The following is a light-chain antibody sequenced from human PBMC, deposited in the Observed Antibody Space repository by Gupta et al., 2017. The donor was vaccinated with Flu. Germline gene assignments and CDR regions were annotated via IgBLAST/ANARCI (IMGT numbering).Light chain of an antibody. J-gene: IGKJ4*01. CDR1: QSISNY. CDR2: AAS. Sequence: DIQMTQSPSSLSASVGDRVTITCRASQSISNYLNWYQQKPGKAPKLLIYAASSMQSGVPSRFSGSGSGKDXTLTISXRQPEDFATYYCQQSYTAPQLTFGXGTKVEIK. CDR3: QQSYTAPQLT. V-gene: IGKV1-39*01.